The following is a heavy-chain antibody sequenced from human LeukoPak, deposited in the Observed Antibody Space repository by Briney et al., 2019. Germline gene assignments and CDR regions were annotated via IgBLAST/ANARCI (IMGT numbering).Heavy chain of an antibody. Sequence: SETLSLTCTVSGGSISSYYWGWIRQPPGKGLEWIGYIYYSGSTNYNPSLKSRVTISVDTSKNQFSLKLSSVTAADTAVYYCARRKGYSSSWFQYYFDYWGQGTLVTVSS. CDR3: ARRKGYSSSWFQYYFDY. D-gene: IGHD6-13*01. CDR1: GGSISSYY. V-gene: IGHV4-59*12. J-gene: IGHJ4*02. CDR2: IYYSGST.